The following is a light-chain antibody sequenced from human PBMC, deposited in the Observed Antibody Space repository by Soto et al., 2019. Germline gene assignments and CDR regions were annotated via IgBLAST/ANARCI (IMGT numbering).Light chain of an antibody. Sequence: NFMLTQPHSVSESPGKTVTISCTRSSGSIASNYVQWYQQRPGSSPTTVIYEHNQRPSGVPDRFSGSIDSSSNSASLTISGLKTEDEADYYCQSYVGSGHNVFFGGGTKLTVL. CDR2: EHN. J-gene: IGLJ2*01. V-gene: IGLV6-57*01. CDR1: SGSIASNY. CDR3: QSYVGSGHNVF.